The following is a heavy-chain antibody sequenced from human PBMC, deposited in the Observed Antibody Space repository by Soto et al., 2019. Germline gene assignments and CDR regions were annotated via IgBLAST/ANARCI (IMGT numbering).Heavy chain of an antibody. V-gene: IGHV3-30-3*01. D-gene: IGHD6-13*01. CDR1: GFTFSSYA. Sequence: PGGSLRLSCAASGFTFSSYAMHWVRQAPGKGLEWVAVISYDGSNKYYADSVKGRFTISRDNSKNTLYLQMNSLRAEDTAVYYCASPIGPSSSWYYGYWGQGTLVTVSS. CDR2: ISYDGSNK. CDR3: ASPIGPSSSWYYGY. J-gene: IGHJ4*02.